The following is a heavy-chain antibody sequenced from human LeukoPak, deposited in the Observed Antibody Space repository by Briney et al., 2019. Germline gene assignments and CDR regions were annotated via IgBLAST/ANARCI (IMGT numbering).Heavy chain of an antibody. J-gene: IGHJ6*04. CDR1: GFTFSSYG. D-gene: IGHD5-18*01. Sequence: GGSLRLSCAASGFTFSSYGMHRVRQAPGKGLEWVAVISYDGSNKYYADSVKGRFTISRDNSKNTLCLQMNSLRAEDTAVYYCAKGAVDTAMVDYYYYGMDVWGKGTTVTVSS. CDR3: AKGAVDTAMVDYYYYGMDV. V-gene: IGHV3-30*18. CDR2: ISYDGSNK.